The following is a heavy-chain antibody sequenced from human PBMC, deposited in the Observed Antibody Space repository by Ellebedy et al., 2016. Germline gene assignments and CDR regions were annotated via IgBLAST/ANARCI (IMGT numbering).Heavy chain of an antibody. Sequence: ASVKVSCKASGYTFTGYYIHWVRQAPGRGLEWMGWINPNSGATNYAQHFQGWVTMTRDTSISTAYMELSRLRSDDTADYYCARQEMATIGDSFDIWGQGTMITVSS. V-gene: IGHV1-2*04. J-gene: IGHJ3*02. D-gene: IGHD5-24*01. CDR3: ARQEMATIGDSFDI. CDR1: GYTFTGYY. CDR2: INPNSGAT.